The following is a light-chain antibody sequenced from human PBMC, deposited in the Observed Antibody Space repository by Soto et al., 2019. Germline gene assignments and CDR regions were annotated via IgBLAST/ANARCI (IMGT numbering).Light chain of an antibody. V-gene: IGKV1-39*01. Sequence: DIQMTQSPSSLSASVGDRVTITCRASQSISNYLNWYQQTPGKAPKLLMFAASSLQSGVPSTVSAGGSGTDFTLTISSLQPEDFAADYDQQSYSTPLTFGQETKVEIK. CDR2: AAS. CDR1: QSISNY. CDR3: QQSYSTPLT. J-gene: IGKJ1*01.